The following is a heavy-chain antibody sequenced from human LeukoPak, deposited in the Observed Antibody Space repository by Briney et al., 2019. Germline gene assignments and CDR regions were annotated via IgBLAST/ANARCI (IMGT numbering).Heavy chain of an antibody. CDR1: GYTFTSYY. J-gene: IGHJ4*02. Sequence: GASVKVSCKASGYTFTSYYMHWVRQAPGQGLEWMGIINPSGGSTSYAQKFQGRVTMTRDTSTSTVYMELSSLRSEDTAVYYCARGNAGDSSGIYYFDYWGQGTLVTVSS. D-gene: IGHD3-22*01. V-gene: IGHV1-46*01. CDR3: ARGNAGDSSGIYYFDY. CDR2: INPSGGST.